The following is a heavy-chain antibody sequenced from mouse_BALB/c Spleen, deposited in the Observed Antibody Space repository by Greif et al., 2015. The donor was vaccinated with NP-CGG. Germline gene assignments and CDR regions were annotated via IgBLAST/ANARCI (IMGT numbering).Heavy chain of an antibody. V-gene: IGHV2-9-2*01. CDR3: VGTFAY. CDR1: GFSLTSYD. Sequence: VHLVESGPGLVAPSQSLSITCTVSGFSLTSYDISWIRQPPGKGLEWLGVIWTGGGTNYNSAFMSRLSISKDNSKSQVFLKMNSLQTDDTAIYYCVGTFAYWGQGTLVTVSA. J-gene: IGHJ3*01. CDR2: IWTGGGT.